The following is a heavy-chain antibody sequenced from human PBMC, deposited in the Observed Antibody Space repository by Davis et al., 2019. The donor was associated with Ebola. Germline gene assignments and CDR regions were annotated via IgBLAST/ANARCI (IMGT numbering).Heavy chain of an antibody. J-gene: IGHJ1*01. V-gene: IGHV3-9*01. CDR3: AKDGNRYSSGWYSYFQH. CDR1: GFTFDDYA. Sequence: PGGSLRLSCAASGFTFDDYAMHWVRQAPGKGLEWVSGISWNSGSIGYADSVKGRFTISRDNAKNSLYLQMNSLRAEDTALYYCAKDGNRYSSGWYSYFQHWGQGTLVTVSS. D-gene: IGHD6-19*01. CDR2: ISWNSGSI.